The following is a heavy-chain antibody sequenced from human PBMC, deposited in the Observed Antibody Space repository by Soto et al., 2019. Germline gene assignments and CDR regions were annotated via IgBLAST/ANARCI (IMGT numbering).Heavy chain of an antibody. CDR2: IYYSGST. Sequence: SETLSLTCTVSGVSISSYYWSWIRQPPGKGLEWIGYIYYSGSTNYNASLEKRVTISVDTSKNQFSLKLSSVTAADTVLYYCARGPSGFAATDSLNWFDPWGQGTLVTVSS. J-gene: IGHJ5*02. CDR3: ARGPSGFAATDSLNWFDP. V-gene: IGHV4-59*01. D-gene: IGHD4-17*01. CDR1: GVSISSYY.